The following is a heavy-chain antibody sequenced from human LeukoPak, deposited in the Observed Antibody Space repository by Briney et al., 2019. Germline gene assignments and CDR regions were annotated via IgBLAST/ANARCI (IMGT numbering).Heavy chain of an antibody. Sequence: GGSLRLSCAASGFTVSSNYMSWVRQAPGKGLEWVSVIYSGGSTYYADSVKGRFTISRDNSKNTLYLQMNSLRAEDTAVYYCARAAATYYYDSSGYYPATTYYFDYWGQGTLVTVSS. CDR1: GFTVSSNY. V-gene: IGHV3-53*01. CDR3: ARAAATYYYDSSGYYPATTYYFDY. D-gene: IGHD3-22*01. J-gene: IGHJ4*02. CDR2: IYSGGST.